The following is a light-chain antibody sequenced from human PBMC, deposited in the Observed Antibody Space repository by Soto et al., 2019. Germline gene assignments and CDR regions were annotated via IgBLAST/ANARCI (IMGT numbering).Light chain of an antibody. CDR1: SSDVGSYNL. CDR2: EGS. Sequence: QSALTQPASVSGSPGQSITISCTGTSSDVGSYNLVSWYQQHPGKAPKLMIYEGSKRPSGVANRFSGSKSGNTASLTISELQSEDEADYYCCSYAGSVVLGGGTKLTVL. J-gene: IGLJ2*01. V-gene: IGLV2-23*01. CDR3: CSYAGSVV.